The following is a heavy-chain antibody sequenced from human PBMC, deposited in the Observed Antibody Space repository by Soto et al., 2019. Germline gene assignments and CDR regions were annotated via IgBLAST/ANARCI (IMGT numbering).Heavy chain of an antibody. CDR1: GFSFSSQY. V-gene: IGHV3-11*01. D-gene: IGHD3-10*01. J-gene: IGHJ4*02. CDR2: ISGSGTTI. CDR3: ASGSYYYASDY. Sequence: GGSLRLSCAASGFSFSSQYMTWSRQAPGKGLEWVSYISGSGTTIHYTDSVKGRFTVSRDNAKNSVYLQMNSLRAEDTAVYYCASGSYYYASDYWGQGTLVTVSS.